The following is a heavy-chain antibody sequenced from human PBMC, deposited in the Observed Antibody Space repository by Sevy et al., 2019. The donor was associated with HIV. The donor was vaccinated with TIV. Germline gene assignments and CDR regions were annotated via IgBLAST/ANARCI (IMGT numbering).Heavy chain of an antibody. J-gene: IGHJ4*02. Sequence: GGSLRLSCAASGFTFSTYGMLWVRQAPGKGLECVAVTSYDGNIKYYADSVKGRFTISRDNSKNTLYLQMRSLRPEDTAVYYCARDSGYDPSGYLPSYWGQGTLVTVSS. D-gene: IGHD3-22*01. CDR3: ARDSGYDPSGYLPSY. CDR2: TSYDGNIK. V-gene: IGHV3-30*03. CDR1: GFTFSTYG.